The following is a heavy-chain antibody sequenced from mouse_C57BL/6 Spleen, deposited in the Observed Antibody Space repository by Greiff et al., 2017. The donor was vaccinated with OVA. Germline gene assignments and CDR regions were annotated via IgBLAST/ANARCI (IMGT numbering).Heavy chain of an antibody. CDR3: ARVRRGVWYFDV. V-gene: IGHV1-52*01. CDR1: GYTFTSYW. CDR2: IDPSDSET. J-gene: IGHJ1*03. Sequence: VQLQQPGAELVRPGSSVKLSCKASGYTFTSYWMHWVKQRPIQGLEWIGNIDPSDSETHYNQKFKDKATLTVDKSSSTAYMQLSSLTSEDSAVYYCARVRRGVWYFDVWGTGTTVTVSS. D-gene: IGHD2-14*01.